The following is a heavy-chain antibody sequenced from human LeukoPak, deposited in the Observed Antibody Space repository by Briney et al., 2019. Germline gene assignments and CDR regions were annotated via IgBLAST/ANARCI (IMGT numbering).Heavy chain of an antibody. CDR2: IYYSGST. V-gene: IGHV4-59*12. CDR3: ARIAFWSGYYTHFDF. Sequence: SETLSLTCTVSGGSISSYYWSWIRQPPGKGLEWIRYIYYSGSTNYNPSLKSRVTISVDTSKNQFSLKLSSVTAADAAVYYCARIAFWSGYYTHFDFWGQGTLVTVSS. J-gene: IGHJ4*02. D-gene: IGHD3-3*01. CDR1: GGSISSYY.